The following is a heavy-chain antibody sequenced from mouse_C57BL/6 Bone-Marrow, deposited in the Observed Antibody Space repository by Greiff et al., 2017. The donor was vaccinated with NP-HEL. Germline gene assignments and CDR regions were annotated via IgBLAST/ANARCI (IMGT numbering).Heavy chain of an antibody. V-gene: IGHV5-4*01. D-gene: IGHD1-1*01. Sequence: EVQLVESGGGLVKPGGSLKLSCAASGFTFSSYAMSWVRQTPEKRLEWVATISDGGSYTYYPDNVKGRFTISRDNAKNNLYLQMSHLKSEDTAMYYCAREFTTGGFAYWGQGTLVTVSA. CDR2: ISDGGSYT. J-gene: IGHJ3*01. CDR3: AREFTTGGFAY. CDR1: GFTFSSYA.